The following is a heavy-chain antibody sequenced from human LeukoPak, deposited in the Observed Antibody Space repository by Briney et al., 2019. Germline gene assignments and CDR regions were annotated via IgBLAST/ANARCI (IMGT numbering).Heavy chain of an antibody. V-gene: IGHV4-4*09. CDR2: IYHSVNT. Sequence: PSETLSLTCNVSGASMSSNYCNWIRQPPATGQEWIGCIYHSVNTNYSTPLESRVTMSVDESKNQFPLRVHFVSAADTALYYWASTRRGAVAGPFDSWGEGPLVTVSS. CDR3: ASTRRGAVAGPFDS. CDR1: GASMSSNY. D-gene: IGHD6-19*01. J-gene: IGHJ4*02.